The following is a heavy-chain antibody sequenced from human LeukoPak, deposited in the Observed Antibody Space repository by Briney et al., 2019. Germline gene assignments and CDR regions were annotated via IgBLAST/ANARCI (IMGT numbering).Heavy chain of an antibody. CDR1: GFTFSNAW. Sequence: GGSLRLSCAASGFTFSNAWMSWVRQAPGKGLEWVSAISGSGGSTYYADSVKGRFTISRDNSKNTLYLQMNSLRAEDTAVYYCAKDRKYTYYYDSSDAFDIWGQGTMVTVSS. CDR3: AKDRKYTYYYDSSDAFDI. D-gene: IGHD3-22*01. CDR2: ISGSGGST. J-gene: IGHJ3*02. V-gene: IGHV3-23*01.